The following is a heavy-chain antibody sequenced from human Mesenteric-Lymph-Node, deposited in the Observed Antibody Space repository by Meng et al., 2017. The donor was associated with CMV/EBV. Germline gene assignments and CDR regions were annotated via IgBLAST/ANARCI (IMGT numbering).Heavy chain of an antibody. CDR2: ISYGGST. J-gene: IGHJ6*02. V-gene: IGHV4-61*01. CDR3: ARVGSTYYNYYYGMDV. D-gene: IGHD2-2*01. Sequence: GSLRLSCTVSGGSVSSGSYYWSWIRQPPGKGLEWIGYISYGGSTNYNPSLKSRVTISIDTSKNQFSLQVTSVTAADTAVYYCARVGSTYYNYYYGMDVWGQGTTVTVSS. CDR1: GGSVSSGSYY.